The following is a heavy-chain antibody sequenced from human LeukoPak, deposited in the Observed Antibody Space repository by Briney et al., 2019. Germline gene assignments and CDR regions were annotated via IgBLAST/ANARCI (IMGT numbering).Heavy chain of an antibody. CDR2: IGTAGDT. J-gene: IGHJ4*02. CDR1: GFAFSSYD. D-gene: IGHD5-18*01. Sequence: GGSLRLSCAASGFAFSSYDMHWVRQVTGKGLEWISTIGTAGDTYYPGSVKGRFTISRDNAKNTLYLEMNSLRAEDAAVYYCAPEGGYSYDYWGQGTLVTVSS. V-gene: IGHV3-13*01. CDR3: APEGGYSYDY.